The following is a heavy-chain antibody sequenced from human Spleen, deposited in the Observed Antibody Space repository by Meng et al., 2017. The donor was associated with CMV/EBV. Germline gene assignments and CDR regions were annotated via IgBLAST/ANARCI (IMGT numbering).Heavy chain of an antibody. CDR2: FIPMLNIA. CDR3: ARGMVRGVMTKGAFDI. CDR1: GGTFSSYA. J-gene: IGHJ3*02. Sequence: SVKVSCKASGGTFSSYAISWVRQAPGQGLEWMGTFIPMLNIAEYARKFQGRVTITADKSSSTTYMELTSLRSGDTAVYYCARGMVRGVMTKGAFDIWGQGTMVTVSS. V-gene: IGHV1-69*04. D-gene: IGHD3-10*01.